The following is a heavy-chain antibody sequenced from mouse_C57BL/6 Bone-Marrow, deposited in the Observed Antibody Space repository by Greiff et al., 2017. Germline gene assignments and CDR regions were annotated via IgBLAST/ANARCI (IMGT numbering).Heavy chain of an antibody. CDR3: AILHYYGSSHYFDY. J-gene: IGHJ2*01. CDR1: GYTFTSYW. CDR2: IHPSVSDT. D-gene: IGHD1-1*01. V-gene: IGHV1-74*01. Sequence: VKLQQPGAELVKPGASVKVSCKASGYTFTSYWMHWVKQRPGQGLEWIGRIHPSVSDTNYNQKFKGKATLTVDKSSSTAYMQLSSLTSEDSAVYYCAILHYYGSSHYFDYWGQGTTLTVSS.